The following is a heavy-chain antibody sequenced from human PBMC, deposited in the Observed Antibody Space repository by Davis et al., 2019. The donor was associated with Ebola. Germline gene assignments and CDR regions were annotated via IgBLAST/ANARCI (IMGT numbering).Heavy chain of an antibody. J-gene: IGHJ4*02. Sequence: PGGSLRLSCAASGFTFSSYSMNWVRQAPGKGLEWVSYISSSSSTIYYADSVKGRFTISRDNAKTSLYLQMNSLRVEDTAVYFCAKSGWGAYGYGAKSDWGQGTLVTVSS. CDR2: ISSSSSTI. CDR1: GFTFSSYS. CDR3: AKSGWGAYGYGAKSD. D-gene: IGHD5-12*01. V-gene: IGHV3-48*04.